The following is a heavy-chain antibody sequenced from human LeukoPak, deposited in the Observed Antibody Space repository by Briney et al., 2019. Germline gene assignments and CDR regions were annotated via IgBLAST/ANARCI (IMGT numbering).Heavy chain of an antibody. CDR1: GASISSYF. D-gene: IGHD3-22*01. Sequence: SETLSLTCTVSGASISSYFWSWIRQPPGKGLEWIGYIYYSGTTNYSPSLKSRIAISLDTSKKQFSLRMRSVTAADTAVYYCARSTSGYYSKHYYFYMDVWGKGTTVTVSS. V-gene: IGHV4-59*01. CDR2: IYYSGTT. J-gene: IGHJ6*03. CDR3: ARSTSGYYSKHYYFYMDV.